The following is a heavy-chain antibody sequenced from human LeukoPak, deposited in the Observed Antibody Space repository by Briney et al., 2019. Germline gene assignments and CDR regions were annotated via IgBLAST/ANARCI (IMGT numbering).Heavy chain of an antibody. CDR3: ARGTTDADAFDI. CDR1: GGTFSSYA. CDR2: IIPILGIA. V-gene: IGHV1-69*04. J-gene: IGHJ3*02. Sequence: SVKVSCKASGGTFSSYAISWVRQAPGQGLEWMGRIIPILGIANYAQKFQGRVTITADKSTSTAYMELSSLRSEDTAVYYCARGTTDADAFDIWGQGTMVTVSS. D-gene: IGHD2/OR15-2a*01.